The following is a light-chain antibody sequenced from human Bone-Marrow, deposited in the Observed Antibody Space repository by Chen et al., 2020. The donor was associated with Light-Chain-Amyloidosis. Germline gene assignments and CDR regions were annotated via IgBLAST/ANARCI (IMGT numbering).Light chain of an antibody. J-gene: IGKJ1*01. CDR3: QQYNNWPRT. CDR2: GAS. Sequence: EIVITQSPATLSVSPGERATLSCRASQSVSRNLAWYQQKPVQAPMLLIYGASTRATGIPARFSGSGSVTEFTLTISSLQSEDFAVYYCQQYNNWPRTFGQGTKVEIK. CDR1: QSVSRN. V-gene: IGKV3-15*01.